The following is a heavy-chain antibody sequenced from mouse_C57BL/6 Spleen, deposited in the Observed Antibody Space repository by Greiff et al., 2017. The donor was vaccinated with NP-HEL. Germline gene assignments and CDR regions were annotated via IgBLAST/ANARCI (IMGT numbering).Heavy chain of an antibody. CDR3: ARNYGYYFDY. CDR1: GFTFSDYG. CDR2: ISSGSSTI. D-gene: IGHD1-1*02. J-gene: IGHJ2*01. Sequence: VQLKESGGGLVKPGGSLKLSCAASGFTFSDYGMHWVRQAPEKGLEWVAYISSGSSTIYYADTVKGRFTISRDNAKNTLFLQMTSLRSEDTAMYYCARNYGYYFDYWGQGTTLTVSS. V-gene: IGHV5-17*01.